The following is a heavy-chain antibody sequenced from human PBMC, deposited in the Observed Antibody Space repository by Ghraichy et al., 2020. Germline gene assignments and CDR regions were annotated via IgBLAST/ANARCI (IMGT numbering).Heavy chain of an antibody. Sequence: SETLSLTCTVSGGSISSGSYYWSWIRQPAGKGLEWIGRIYTSGSTNYNPSPKSRVTISVDTSKNQFSLKLSSVTAADTAVYYCAREDVVVPADPYYFDYWGQGTLVTVSS. J-gene: IGHJ4*02. CDR3: AREDVVVPADPYYFDY. D-gene: IGHD2-2*01. V-gene: IGHV4-61*02. CDR1: GGSISSGSYY. CDR2: IYTSGST.